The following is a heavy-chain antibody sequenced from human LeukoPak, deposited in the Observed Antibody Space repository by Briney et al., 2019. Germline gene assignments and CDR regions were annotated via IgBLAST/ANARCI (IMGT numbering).Heavy chain of an antibody. V-gene: IGHV1-18*01. CDR2: SGPYNGNT. J-gene: IGHJ6*03. CDR3: ARDTYYYGSGSYMGYYYYYYMDV. CDR1: GYTFTNYG. D-gene: IGHD3-10*01. Sequence: ASVKVSCKASGYTFTNYGISWVRQAPGQGLEWMGWSGPYNGNTNYAQKLQGRVTMTTDTSTSTAYMELRSLRSDDTAVYYCARDTYYYGSGSYMGYYYYYYMDVWGKGTTVTVSS.